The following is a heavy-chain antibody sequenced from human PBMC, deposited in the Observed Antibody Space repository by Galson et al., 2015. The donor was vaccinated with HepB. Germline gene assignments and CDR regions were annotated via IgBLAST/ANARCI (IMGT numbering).Heavy chain of an antibody. Sequence: QSGAEVKKPGESLKISCKGSGYSFTSYWIGWVRQMPGKGLEWMGIIYPGDSDTRYSPSFQGQVTISADKSISTAYLQWSSLKASDTAMYYCARRAGDYDYIWGSYRPGDYFDYWSQGTLVTVSS. V-gene: IGHV5-51*03. J-gene: IGHJ4*02. CDR1: GYSFTSYW. CDR2: IYPGDSDT. CDR3: ARRAGDYDYIWGSYRPGDYFDY. D-gene: IGHD3-16*02.